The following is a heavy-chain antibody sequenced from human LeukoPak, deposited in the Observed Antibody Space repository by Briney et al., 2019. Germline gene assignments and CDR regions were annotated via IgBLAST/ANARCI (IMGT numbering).Heavy chain of an antibody. CDR2: INTDGSSP. CDR1: GFIFSTYW. Sequence: PGGSLRLSCAASGFIFSTYWMHWVRQAPGKGLVWVSRINTDGSSPSYADSVKGRFTISRDNAKNTLYLQMNSLRAEDTAVYYCARSEAVVVPAAPDYWGQGTLVTISS. J-gene: IGHJ4*02. V-gene: IGHV3-74*01. CDR3: ARSEAVVVPAAPDY. D-gene: IGHD2-2*01.